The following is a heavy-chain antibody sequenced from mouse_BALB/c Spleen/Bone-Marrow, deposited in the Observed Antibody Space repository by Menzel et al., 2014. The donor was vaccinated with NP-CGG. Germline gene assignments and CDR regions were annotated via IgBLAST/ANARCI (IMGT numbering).Heavy chain of an antibody. CDR1: GFSLTGYG. Sequence: QVQLKESGPGLVAPSQRLSITCTVSGFSLTGYGVSWVRQSPGKGLEWLGMIWGDGSTDYNSALKSRLSISKDNSKSQVFLKMNSLQTDDTARYYCARDSFLITRALDYWGQGTSVTVSS. V-gene: IGHV2-6-7*01. CDR2: IWGDGST. D-gene: IGHD2-4*01. CDR3: ARDSFLITRALDY. J-gene: IGHJ4*01.